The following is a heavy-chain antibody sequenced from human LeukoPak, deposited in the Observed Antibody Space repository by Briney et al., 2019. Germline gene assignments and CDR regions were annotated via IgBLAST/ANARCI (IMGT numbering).Heavy chain of an antibody. CDR3: ARKSARRLRWPYYFDY. Sequence: SETLSLTFAVYGGSFSGYYWSWIRQPPGKGLEWIGEINHSGSTNYNPSLKSRVTISVDTSKNQFSLKLSSVTAADTAVYYCARKSARRLRWPYYFDYWGQGTLVSVSS. CDR2: INHSGST. D-gene: IGHD4-23*01. CDR1: GGSFSGYY. V-gene: IGHV4-34*01. J-gene: IGHJ4*02.